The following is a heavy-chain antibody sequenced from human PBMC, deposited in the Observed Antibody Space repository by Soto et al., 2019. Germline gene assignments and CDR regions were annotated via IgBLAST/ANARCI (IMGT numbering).Heavy chain of an antibody. CDR1: GFIFSSFG. Sequence: GGSLRLSCAASGFIFSSFGMHWVRQAPGKGLEWVAHIWYDGSNTYYADSVKGRFTISRDNSRNTVYLQMNSLRAEDTAVYHCVRDLLGSGGHFDYWGQGTPVTVSS. CDR3: VRDLLGSGGHFDY. CDR2: IWYDGSNT. D-gene: IGHD7-27*01. J-gene: IGHJ4*02. V-gene: IGHV3-33*01.